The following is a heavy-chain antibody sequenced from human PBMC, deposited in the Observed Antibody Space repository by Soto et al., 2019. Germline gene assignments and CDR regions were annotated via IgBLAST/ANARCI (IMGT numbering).Heavy chain of an antibody. D-gene: IGHD6-25*01. CDR1: GGSLSSYY. V-gene: IGHV4-59*01. J-gene: IGHJ5*02. Sequence: PSETLSLTCTVSGGSLSSYYWTWIRQSPGKGLEWIGYVYFSGNTNYYPSLKSRVTISIDTSKNQFSLRLASVTAADTAFYYCGSVRPSGYVLSWGQGTLVTVSS. CDR2: VYFSGNT. CDR3: GSVRPSGYVLS.